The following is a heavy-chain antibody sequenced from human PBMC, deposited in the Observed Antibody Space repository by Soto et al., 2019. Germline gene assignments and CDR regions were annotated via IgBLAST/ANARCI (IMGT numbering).Heavy chain of an antibody. V-gene: IGHV5-51*01. CDR2: IYPGDSDT. CDR3: ARQGEGCFWSGFFSAYYYYGMDV. CDR1: AYSFTSYW. Sequence: VKLVQSGAEVKKPGESLKISCKGSAYSFTSYWIGWVRQMPGKGLEWMGIIYPGDSDTRYSPCFKGQVTISADKSISTAYLQGSSLNSSDTAMDYCARQGEGCFWSGFFSAYYYYGMDVWGQGTTVTVS. J-gene: IGHJ6*02. D-gene: IGHD3-3*01.